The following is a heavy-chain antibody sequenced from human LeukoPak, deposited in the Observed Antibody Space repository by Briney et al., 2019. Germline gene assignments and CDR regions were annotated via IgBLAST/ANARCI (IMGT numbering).Heavy chain of an antibody. CDR2: ISWNSGSI. CDR1: GFTFDDYA. CDR3: AKDIVATYYYYYMDV. J-gene: IGHJ6*03. V-gene: IGHV3-9*01. Sequence: GRSLRLSCAASGFTFDDYAMHWVRHAPGKGLEWVSGISWNSGSIGYADSVKGRFTISRDNAKNSLYLQMNSLRAEDTALYYCAKDIVATYYYYYMDVWGKGTTVTVSS. D-gene: IGHD5-12*01.